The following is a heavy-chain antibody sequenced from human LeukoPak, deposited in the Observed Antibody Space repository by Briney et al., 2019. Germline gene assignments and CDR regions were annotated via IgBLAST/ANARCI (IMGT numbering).Heavy chain of an antibody. CDR1: GFTFTTYG. Sequence: GGSLRLSCAASGFTFTTYGMHWVRQAPGKGLEWVAVISYDGSYKYYVDSVKGRFTISRDNSKNTLYLQMDSLTPEDTAMYYCVRDDYDFWSGYQRYFEFWGQGTLVTVSS. CDR2: ISYDGSYK. J-gene: IGHJ4*02. D-gene: IGHD3-3*01. V-gene: IGHV3-30*03. CDR3: VRDDYDFWSGYQRYFEF.